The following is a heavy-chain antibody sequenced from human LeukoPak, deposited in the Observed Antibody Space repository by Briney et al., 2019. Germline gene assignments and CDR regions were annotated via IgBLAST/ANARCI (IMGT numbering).Heavy chain of an antibody. Sequence: PGGSLRLSCAASGFTFSSYGMHWVRQAPGKGLEGVAVIWYDGTNKYYADSVKGRFTISRDNSKNTLFLQMNSLRAEDTAVYYCPTAAYDRSGSLTLWGQGTLVTVSS. CDR2: IWYDGTNK. D-gene: IGHD3-22*01. V-gene: IGHV3-33*01. CDR3: PTAAYDRSGSLTL. J-gene: IGHJ4*02. CDR1: GFTFSSYG.